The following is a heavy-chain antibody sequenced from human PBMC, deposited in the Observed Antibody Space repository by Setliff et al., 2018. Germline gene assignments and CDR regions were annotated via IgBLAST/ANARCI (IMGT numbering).Heavy chain of an antibody. D-gene: IGHD6-19*01. J-gene: IGHJ4*02. V-gene: IGHV4-39*01. CDR1: GDSISSSNSF. Sequence: PSETLSLTCTVSGDSISSSNSFWGWIRQPPGKGLEWIGSIYYSGGTYYNPSLKSQVTLSVDTSKNQFSLRLSSLTAADTAVYYCAIRYSTAWFFDYWGQGTLVTVSS. CDR3: AIRYSTAWFFDY. CDR2: IYYSGGT.